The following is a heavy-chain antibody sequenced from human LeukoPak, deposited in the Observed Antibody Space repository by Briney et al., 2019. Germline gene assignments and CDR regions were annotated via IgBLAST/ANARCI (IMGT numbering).Heavy chain of an antibody. D-gene: IGHD5-18*01. V-gene: IGHV1-69*13. J-gene: IGHJ4*02. CDR1: GGTFSNYA. Sequence: VASVKVSCKASGGTFSNYAISWVRQAPGQGLEWMGGISPIFGPAEYAQNFQGRVTITADESTSTAYMELSSLRSEDTAVYYCARTYTGAIQPLDYWGQGTLVTVSS. CDR3: ARTYTGAIQPLDY. CDR2: ISPIFGPA.